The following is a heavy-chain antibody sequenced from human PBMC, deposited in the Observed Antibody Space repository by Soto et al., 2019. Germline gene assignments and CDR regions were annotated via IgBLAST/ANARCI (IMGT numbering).Heavy chain of an antibody. J-gene: IGHJ4*02. CDR2: ISAYNGNR. V-gene: IGHV1-18*01. D-gene: IGHD3-9*01. CDR1: GYSFTDFG. Sequence: QAQLVQSGSGVKKPGASVKVSCKASGYSFTDFGVNWVRQAPGQGLEWLGWISAYNGNRVYAQSFQGRLTVTTDTTRDTSYLELTNLRSDDTAIYYCARGHDILTGWKLEFWGQGTLVTVSS. CDR3: ARGHDILTGWKLEF.